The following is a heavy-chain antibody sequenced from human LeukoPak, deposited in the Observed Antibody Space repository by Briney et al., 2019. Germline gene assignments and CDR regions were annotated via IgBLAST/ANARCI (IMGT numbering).Heavy chain of an antibody. CDR1: GFSFSTYA. Sequence: GGSLRLSCAAPGFSFSTYAMVWVRQAPGKGLEWVSAVSSSAKTTYYADSVEGRFTISRDNFRNTLYLQMNSLRAEDTAVYYCAKTFNGGYHHPFDIWGPGTMVTVSS. CDR3: AKTFNGGYHHPFDI. D-gene: IGHD4-23*01. CDR2: VSSSAKTT. V-gene: IGHV3-23*01. J-gene: IGHJ3*02.